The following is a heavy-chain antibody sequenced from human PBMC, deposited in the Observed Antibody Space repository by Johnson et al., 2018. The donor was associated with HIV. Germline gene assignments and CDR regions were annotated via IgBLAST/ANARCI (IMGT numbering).Heavy chain of an antibody. CDR3: ARASAVFDAFDI. D-gene: IGHD1-14*01. Sequence: MQLVESGGGLVPPGGSLRLSCAASGFTVSSNYMSWVRQAPVKGLEWVSVIYSGGSTYYADSVKGRFTISRDNSKNTLYLQMNSLRAEDTAVYYCARASAVFDAFDIWGQGTMVTVSS. J-gene: IGHJ3*02. V-gene: IGHV3-66*02. CDR2: IYSGGST. CDR1: GFTVSSNY.